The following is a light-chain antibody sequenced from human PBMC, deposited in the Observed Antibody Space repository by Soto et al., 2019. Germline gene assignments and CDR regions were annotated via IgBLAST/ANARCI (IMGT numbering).Light chain of an antibody. CDR3: SSYTTSAPYV. V-gene: IGLV2-14*01. CDR2: EVT. CDR1: SSDVGAYNF. Sequence: QSALTQPASVTGSPGQAITVSCTGTSSDVGAYNFVSWYQHHPGRAPKLIIYEVTVRPSGVSNRFSGSKSGNTASLTISGLQAEDEADYYCSSYTTSAPYVFGSGIKVTVL. J-gene: IGLJ1*01.